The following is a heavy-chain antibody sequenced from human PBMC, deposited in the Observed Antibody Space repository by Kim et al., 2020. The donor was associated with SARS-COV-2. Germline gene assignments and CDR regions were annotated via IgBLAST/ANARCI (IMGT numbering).Heavy chain of an antibody. CDR3: TTDTSYYDILTGFRELDY. J-gene: IGHJ4*02. CDR1: GFTFSNAW. Sequence: GGSLRLSCAASGFTFSNAWMSWVRQAPGKGLEWVGRIKSKTDGGTTDYAAPVKGRFTISRDDSKNTLYLQMNSLKTEDTAVYYCTTDTSYYDILTGFRELDYWGQGTLVTVSS. D-gene: IGHD3-9*01. V-gene: IGHV3-15*01. CDR2: IKSKTDGGTT.